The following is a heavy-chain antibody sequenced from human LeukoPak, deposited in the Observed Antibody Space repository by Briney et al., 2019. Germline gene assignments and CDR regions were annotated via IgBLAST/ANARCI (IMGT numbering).Heavy chain of an antibody. CDR1: GFTFSSYG. V-gene: IGHV3-30*02. J-gene: IGHJ4*02. CDR3: AKLGDSSGPRDY. CDR2: IRYDGSNE. Sequence: GGSLRLSCAASGFTFSSYGMHWVRQAPGKGLEWVAFIRYDGSNEYYADSVKGRFTISRDNFKNTLYLQMNSLRAEDTAVYYCAKLGDSSGPRDYWGQGTLVTVSS. D-gene: IGHD3-22*01.